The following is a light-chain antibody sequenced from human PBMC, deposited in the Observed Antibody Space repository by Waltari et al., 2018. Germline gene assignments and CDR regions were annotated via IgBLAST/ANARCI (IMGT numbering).Light chain of an antibody. CDR2: DVN. Sequence: QSALTQPASVSESPGQSITISCTGTGTDVGGYNYFSWYQQHPGKAPKLVIFDVNKRPSGVSGRFSASKSGNTASLTISGLQAEDEADYFCSSYSSSSLVLFGGGTKVTVL. V-gene: IGLV2-14*03. CDR1: GTDVGGYNY. J-gene: IGLJ2*01. CDR3: SSYSSSSLVL.